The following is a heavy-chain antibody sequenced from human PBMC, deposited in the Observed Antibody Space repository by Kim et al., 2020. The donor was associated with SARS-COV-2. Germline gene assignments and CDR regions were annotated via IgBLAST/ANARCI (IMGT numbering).Heavy chain of an antibody. D-gene: IGHD2-15*01. CDR3: ARDGGRCSGGSCYWEYYYYGMDV. CDR1: GYTFTGYY. J-gene: IGHJ6*02. CDR2: INPNSGGT. V-gene: IGHV1-2*06. Sequence: ASVKVSCKASGYTFTGYYMHWVRQAPGQGLEWMGRINPNSGGTNYAQKFQGRVTMTRDTSISTAYMELSRLRSDDTAVYYCARDGGRCSGGSCYWEYYYYGMDVWGQGTTVTVSS.